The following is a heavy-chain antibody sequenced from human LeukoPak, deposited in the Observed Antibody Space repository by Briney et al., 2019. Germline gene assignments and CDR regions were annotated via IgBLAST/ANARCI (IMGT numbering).Heavy chain of an antibody. V-gene: IGHV3-23*01. CDR1: GFTFSTYA. Sequence: VGSLRLSCAASGFTFSTYAMSWVRQAPGKGLEWVSAISGSGGSTYDADSVKGRFTISRDNSKNTLYLQMNSLRAEDTAVYYCATRAPGRHFDYWGQGTLVTVSS. CDR3: ATRAPGRHFDY. J-gene: IGHJ4*02. CDR2: ISGSGGST.